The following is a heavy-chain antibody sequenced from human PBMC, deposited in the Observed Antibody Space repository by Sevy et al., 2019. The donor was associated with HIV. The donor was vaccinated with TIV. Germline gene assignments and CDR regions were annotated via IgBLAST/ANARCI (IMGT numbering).Heavy chain of an antibody. J-gene: IGHJ4*02. CDR3: ARESLGYYDSSGYYNY. D-gene: IGHD3-22*01. CDR2: ISGSGGST. V-gene: IGHV3-23*01. CDR1: GFTFSSYA. Sequence: GGSLRLSCAASGFTFSSYAMSWVRQAPGKGLEWVSAISGSGGSTYYADSVKGRFTISRDNSKNTLYLQMNSLRAEDTAVYYCARESLGYYDSSGYYNYWGQGTLVTVSS.